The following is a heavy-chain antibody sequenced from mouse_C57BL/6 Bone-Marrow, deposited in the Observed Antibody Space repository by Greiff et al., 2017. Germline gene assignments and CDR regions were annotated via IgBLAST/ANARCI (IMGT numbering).Heavy chain of an antibody. V-gene: IGHV1-55*01. CDR3: ASDYDWYFDV. J-gene: IGHJ1*03. D-gene: IGHD2-4*01. CDR1: GYTFTSYW. CDR2: IYPGSGST. Sequence: QVQLKQPGAELVKPGASVKMSCKASGYTFTSYWITWVKQRPGQGLEWIGDIYPGSGSTNYNEKFKSKATLTVDPSSSTAYMQLSSLTSEDSAVYYCASDYDWYFDVWGTGTTVTVSS.